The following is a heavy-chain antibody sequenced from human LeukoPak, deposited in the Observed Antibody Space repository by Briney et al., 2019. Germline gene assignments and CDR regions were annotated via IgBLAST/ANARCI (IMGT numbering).Heavy chain of an antibody. CDR3: ARGMTYYYDSSGYYTAFDI. CDR2: INTNTGNP. D-gene: IGHD3-22*01. J-gene: IGHJ3*02. V-gene: IGHV7-4-1*02. Sequence: ASVKVSCKASGYTFTSYAMNWVRQAPGQGLEWMGWINTNTGNPTYAQGFTGRFVFSLDTSVSTAYLQISSLKAEDTAVYYCARGMTYYYDSSGYYTAFDIWGQGTMVTVSS. CDR1: GYTFTSYA.